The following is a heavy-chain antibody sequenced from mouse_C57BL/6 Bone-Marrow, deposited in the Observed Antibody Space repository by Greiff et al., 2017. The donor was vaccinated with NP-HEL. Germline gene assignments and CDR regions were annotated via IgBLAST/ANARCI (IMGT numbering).Heavy chain of an antibody. J-gene: IGHJ2*01. CDR2: IDPETGGT. CDR3: TRGLDYDYDGDY. Sequence: QVQLQQSGAELVRPGASVTLSCKASGYTFTDYEMHWVKQTPVHGLEWIGAIDPETGGTAYNQKFKGKAILTADKSSSTAYMELRSLTSEDSAVYYCTRGLDYDYDGDYWGQGTTLTVSS. CDR1: GYTFTDYE. V-gene: IGHV1-15*01. D-gene: IGHD2-4*01.